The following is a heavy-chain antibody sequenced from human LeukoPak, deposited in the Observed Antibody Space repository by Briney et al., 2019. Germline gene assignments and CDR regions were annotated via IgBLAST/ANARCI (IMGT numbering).Heavy chain of an antibody. CDR1: GFTFSTYA. CDR2: ISGSGGST. Sequence: GGSLRLSCAASGFTFSTYAMSWVRQAPGKGLEWVSGISGSGGSTYYADSVKGRFTISRDNAKNSLYLQMNSLRDEDTAVYYCARWFTASFDYWGQGTLVTVSS. V-gene: IGHV3-23*01. D-gene: IGHD3-10*01. J-gene: IGHJ4*02. CDR3: ARWFTASFDY.